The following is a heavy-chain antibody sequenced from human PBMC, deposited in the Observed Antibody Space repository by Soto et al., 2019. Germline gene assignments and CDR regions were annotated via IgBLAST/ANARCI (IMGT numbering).Heavy chain of an antibody. D-gene: IGHD3-9*01. CDR3: ARVTQNYDILTGSPYYFDY. Sequence: SETLSLTCAVYGGSFSGYYWSWIRQPPGKGLEWIGEINHSGSTNYNPSLKSRVTISVDTPKNQFSLKLSSVTAADTAVYYCARVTQNYDILTGSPYYFDYWGQGTLVTVSS. J-gene: IGHJ4*02. CDR2: INHSGST. CDR1: GGSFSGYY. V-gene: IGHV4-34*01.